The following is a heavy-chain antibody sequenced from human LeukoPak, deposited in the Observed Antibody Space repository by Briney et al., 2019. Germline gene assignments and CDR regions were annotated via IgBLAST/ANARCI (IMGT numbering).Heavy chain of an antibody. V-gene: IGHV4-39*01. CDR1: GGSISSSIYY. D-gene: IGHD3-10*01. CDR3: ARRARGSYLYYFDY. CDR2: IFYSGST. Sequence: PSGTLSLTCTVSGGSISSSIYYWGWIRQPPGKGREWIGSIFYSGSTYYNPSLKSRVTISVDTSQNQFSLKLSSVPAADTAVYYCARRARGSYLYYFDYWGQGTLVTVSS. J-gene: IGHJ4*02.